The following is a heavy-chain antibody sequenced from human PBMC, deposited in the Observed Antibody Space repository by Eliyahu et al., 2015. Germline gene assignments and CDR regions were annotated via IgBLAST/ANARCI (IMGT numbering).Heavy chain of an antibody. CDR1: GGSFSGYY. J-gene: IGHJ4*02. D-gene: IGHD5-18*01. CDR2: INHSGST. V-gene: IGHV4-34*01. CDR3: ARELLYSLDY. Sequence: QVQLQQWGAGLLKPSETLSLTCAVYGGSFSGYYWSWIRQPPGKGLEWIGEINHSGSTNYNPSLKSRVTISVDTSKNQFSLKLSSVTAADTAVYYCARELLYSLDYWGQGTLVTVSS.